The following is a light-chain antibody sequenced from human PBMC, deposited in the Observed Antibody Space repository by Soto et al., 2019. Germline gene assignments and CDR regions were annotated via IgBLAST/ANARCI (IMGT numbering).Light chain of an antibody. V-gene: IGKV1-39*01. Sequence: DFQMAQSPSSLSASVGDRVTITCRASQSIYSYVNWYQQKPGKAPKHLIYGATTLQSGVPSRYSGSGSGTDFALTISSLQHEDFATYYCQQSFSTPRTFGQGPKVEIK. CDR1: QSIYSY. CDR3: QQSFSTPRT. CDR2: GAT. J-gene: IGKJ1*01.